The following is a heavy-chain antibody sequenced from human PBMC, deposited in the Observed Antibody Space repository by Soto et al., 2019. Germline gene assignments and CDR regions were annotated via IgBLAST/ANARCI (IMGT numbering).Heavy chain of an antibody. Sequence: QVQLQESGPGLVKPSQTLSLTCTVSGGSISSGGYYWSWIRQHPGKGLEWIGYIYYSGSTYYNPSLKSRVTISVDTSKXXFXLXXSSVTAADTAVYYCARSQDIVVVPAAHYYYYGMDVWGQGTTVTVSS. V-gene: IGHV4-31*03. CDR1: GGSISSGGYY. J-gene: IGHJ6*02. CDR3: ARSQDIVVVPAAHYYYYGMDV. D-gene: IGHD2-2*01. CDR2: IYYSGST.